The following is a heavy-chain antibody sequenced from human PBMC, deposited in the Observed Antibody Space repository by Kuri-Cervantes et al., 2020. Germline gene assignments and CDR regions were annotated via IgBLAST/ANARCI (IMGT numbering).Heavy chain of an antibody. J-gene: IGHJ4*02. V-gene: IGHV1-8*02. D-gene: IGHD3-9*01. CDR3: ARGLRYFDWFSDHYYFDY. CDR2: VNPNSGNT. Sequence: ASVKVSCKASGGTFSSYAISWVRQATGQGLEWMGWVNPNSGNTGYAQKFQGRVTMTRNTSISTAYMELSSLRSEDTAVYYCARGLRYFDWFSDHYYFDYWGQGTLVTVSS. CDR1: GGTFSSYA.